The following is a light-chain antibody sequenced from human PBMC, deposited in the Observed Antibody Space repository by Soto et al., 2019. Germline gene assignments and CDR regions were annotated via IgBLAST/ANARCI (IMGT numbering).Light chain of an antibody. CDR2: ATS. J-gene: IGKJ1*01. Sequence: EIVLTQSPGTLSLSPGERATLSCRASQSFSSSYLAWYQQKPGQAPRLLIYATSSRATRIPDRFSGSGSQTDFSLSIHRLEPEEFSVYYCQQYGTSPRTFGQGTNVDIK. CDR1: QSFSSSY. V-gene: IGKV3-20*01. CDR3: QQYGTSPRT.